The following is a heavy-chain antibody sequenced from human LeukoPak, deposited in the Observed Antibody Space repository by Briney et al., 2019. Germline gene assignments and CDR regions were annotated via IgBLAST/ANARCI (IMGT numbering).Heavy chain of an antibody. V-gene: IGHV4-4*07. J-gene: IGHJ6*03. CDR3: AREGYSSYYYYYYYMDV. CDR2: IYTSGST. CDR1: GGPISSYY. Sequence: SETLSLTCTVSGGPISSYYWSWIRQPAGKGLEWIGRIYTSGSTNYNPSLKSRVTMSVDTSKNQFSLKLSSVTAADTAVYYCAREGYSSYYYYYYYMDVWGKGTTVTVSS. D-gene: IGHD6-13*01.